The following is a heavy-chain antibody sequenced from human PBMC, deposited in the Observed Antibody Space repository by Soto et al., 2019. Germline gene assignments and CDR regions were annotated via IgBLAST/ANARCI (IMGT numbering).Heavy chain of an antibody. CDR3: PXGEGRRPFGVVTLRCNYGLDV. V-gene: IGHV4-39*01. CDR1: GGSISSSNYY. CDR2: IYYTGST. D-gene: IGHD3-3*01. Sequence: SETLSLTCTVSGGSISSSNYYWGWIRQSPGKGLEWIGSIYYTGSTYYNPSLKSRVTISVDTSKNQFSLKLSSVTAADTALYYCPXGEGRRPFGVVTLRCNYGLDVWGQGTTVTVSS. J-gene: IGHJ6*02.